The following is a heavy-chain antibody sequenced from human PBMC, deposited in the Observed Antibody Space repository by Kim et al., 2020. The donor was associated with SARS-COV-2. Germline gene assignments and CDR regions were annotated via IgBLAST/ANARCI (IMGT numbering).Heavy chain of an antibody. V-gene: IGHV4-59*13. J-gene: IGHJ5*02. D-gene: IGHD6-6*01. CDR2: VYYSGSI. CDR3: ARQTSSSPLYWFDP. CDR1: GGSMSPYY. Sequence: SETLSLTCTVSGGSMSPYYWSWIRQPPGKGLEWIGHVYYSGSITYNPSLKSRVTISLDTSKNQFSLRLTSVTAADTAIYFCARQTSSSPLYWFDPWGQGT.